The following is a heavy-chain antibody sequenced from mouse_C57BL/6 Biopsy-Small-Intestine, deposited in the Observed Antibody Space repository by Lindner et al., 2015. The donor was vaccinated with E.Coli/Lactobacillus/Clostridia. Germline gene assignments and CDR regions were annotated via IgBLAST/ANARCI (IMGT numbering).Heavy chain of an antibody. CDR2: IHPGNGET. Sequence: VQLQESGPELVKPGASVKISCKASGYTFSSSWMNWVKQRPGKGLEWIGWIHPGNGETNYSGKFKGKATLTADKSSSTAYMQLSSLTSEDSAVYFCARGEGIFYGTPFAYWGQGTLVTVSA. V-gene: IGHV1-82*01. CDR1: GYTFSSSW. CDR3: ARGEGIFYGTPFAY. D-gene: IGHD2-1*01. J-gene: IGHJ3*01.